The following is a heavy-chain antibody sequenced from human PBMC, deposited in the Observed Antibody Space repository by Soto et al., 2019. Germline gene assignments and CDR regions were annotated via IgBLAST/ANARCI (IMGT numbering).Heavy chain of an antibody. CDR2: ISWDGRST. Sequence: EVQLVESGGGVVQPGGSLRLSCAASGFTFDDYSMHWVRQAPGKGLEWVSLISWDGRSTYYADSVEGRFTISRDNSKNSLYLQMNSLTTEDTAFYYCGKDGAVSDYTYLDYWGQGALVTVSS. D-gene: IGHD4-17*01. V-gene: IGHV3-43*01. CDR3: GKDGAVSDYTYLDY. J-gene: IGHJ4*02. CDR1: GFTFDDYS.